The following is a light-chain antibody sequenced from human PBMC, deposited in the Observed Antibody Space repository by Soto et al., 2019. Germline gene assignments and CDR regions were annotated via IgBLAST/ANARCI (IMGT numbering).Light chain of an antibody. CDR1: QSISSY. J-gene: IGKJ1*01. Sequence: DIQMTQSPSSLSASVGDRVTITCRASQSISSYLNWYQQKPGKAPKLLIYAASSLQSGVPSRFSGSGSGTDFTLTISSLQPGDFATYYCQQTYSTRWTFGQGTKVEIK. CDR3: QQTYSTRWT. V-gene: IGKV1-39*01. CDR2: AAS.